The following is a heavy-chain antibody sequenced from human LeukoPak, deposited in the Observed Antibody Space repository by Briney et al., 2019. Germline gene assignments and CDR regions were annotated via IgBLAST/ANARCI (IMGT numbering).Heavy chain of an antibody. CDR2: INWNGGST. CDR3: ARASLNYYDSSGYYPPRWFDP. J-gene: IGHJ5*02. D-gene: IGHD3-22*01. V-gene: IGHV3-20*04. CDR1: GFTFDDYG. Sequence: GGSLRLSCAASGFTFDDYGMSWVRQAPGKGLEWVSGINWNGGSTGYADSVKGRFTISRDNAKNSLYLQMNSLRAEDTALYYCARASLNYYDSSGYYPPRWFDPWGQGTLVTVAS.